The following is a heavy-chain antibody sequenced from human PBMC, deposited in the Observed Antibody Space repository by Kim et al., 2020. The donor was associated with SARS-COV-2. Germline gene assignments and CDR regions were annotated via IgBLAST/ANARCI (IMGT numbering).Heavy chain of an antibody. CDR1: GFTFSTSG. J-gene: IGHJ6*02. D-gene: IGHD3-10*01. V-gene: IGHV3-23*01. Sequence: GGSLRLSCAASGFTFSTSGMNWVRQAPGKGPECVSVIGSGGATTYYADSVKGRFTISRDNSKNTLYLQMNSLRAEDTAVYYCAKSMVRGAAGMDVWGQGTTVTVSS. CDR2: IGSGGATT. CDR3: AKSMVRGAAGMDV.